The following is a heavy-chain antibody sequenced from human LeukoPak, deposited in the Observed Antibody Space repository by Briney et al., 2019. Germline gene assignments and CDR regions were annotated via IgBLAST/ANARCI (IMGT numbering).Heavy chain of an antibody. CDR1: GYTFTTYA. CDR2: INTNTGNP. V-gene: IGHV7-4-1*02. D-gene: IGHD3/OR15-3a*01. CDR3: ARGAIGRRIQLDP. J-gene: IGHJ5*02. Sequence: ASVKVSCKTSGYTFTTYAMNWVRQAPGQGLEWMGWINTNTGNPAYAQGLTGRFVFSLDTSVSTAYLQISSLKAEDTAVYYCARGAIGRRIQLDPWGQGTLVTVSS.